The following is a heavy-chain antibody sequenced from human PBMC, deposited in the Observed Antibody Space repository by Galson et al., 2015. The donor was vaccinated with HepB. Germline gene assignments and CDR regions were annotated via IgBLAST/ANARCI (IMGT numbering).Heavy chain of an antibody. CDR1: GYTFTSYD. V-gene: IGHV1-8*01. CDR2: MNPNSGNT. CDR3: ARAAAGTVVETDYYYYYMDV. Sequence: SVKVSCKASGYTFTSYDINWVRQATGQGLEWMGWMNPNSGNTGYAQKFQGRVTMTRNTSISTAYMELSSLRPEDTAVYYCARAAAGTVVETDYYYYYMDVWGKGTTVTVSS. D-gene: IGHD6-13*01. J-gene: IGHJ6*03.